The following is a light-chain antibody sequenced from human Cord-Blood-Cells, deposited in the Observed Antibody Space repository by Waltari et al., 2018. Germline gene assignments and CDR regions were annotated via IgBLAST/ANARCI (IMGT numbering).Light chain of an antibody. CDR2: YDD. V-gene: IGLV1-36*01. Sequence: QSVLTQPPSVSEAPRQRVTIPCSGSSSNIGNNAVNWYQQPPGKAPKLLIYYDDLRPSGVSDRFSGSKSGTSASLAISGLQSEDEADYYCAAWDDSLNGYVFGTGTKVTVL. CDR1: SSNIGNNA. J-gene: IGLJ1*01. CDR3: AAWDDSLNGYV.